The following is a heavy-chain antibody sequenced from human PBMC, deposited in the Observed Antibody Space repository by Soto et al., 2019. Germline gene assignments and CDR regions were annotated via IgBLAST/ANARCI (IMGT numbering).Heavy chain of an antibody. CDR1: GFTFSGSA. Sequence: GGSLRLSCAASGFTFSGSAMHWVRQASGKGLEWVGRIRSKANSYATAYAASVKGRFTIPRDDSKNTAYLQMNSLKTEDTAVYYCTRRVYCSGGSCYSANHPDAFDIWGQGTMVTVSS. J-gene: IGHJ3*02. CDR3: TRRVYCSGGSCYSANHPDAFDI. CDR2: IRSKANSYAT. V-gene: IGHV3-73*01. D-gene: IGHD2-15*01.